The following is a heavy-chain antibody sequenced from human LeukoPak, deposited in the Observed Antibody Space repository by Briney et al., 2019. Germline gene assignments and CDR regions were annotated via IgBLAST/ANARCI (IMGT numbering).Heavy chain of an antibody. CDR2: IAAGVNDT. J-gene: IGHJ4*02. CDR3: ARGSTTRTRHFDY. Sequence: AGGSLRLSCATSGFSFSVYSMSWVRQAPGKGLEWVSIIAAGVNDTPYADSVKGRFTISRDNSKSTLFLQMNSLRAEDTAVYYCARGSTTRTRHFDYWGQGTLVTVSS. CDR1: GFSFSVYS. D-gene: IGHD5/OR15-5a*01. V-gene: IGHV3-23*01.